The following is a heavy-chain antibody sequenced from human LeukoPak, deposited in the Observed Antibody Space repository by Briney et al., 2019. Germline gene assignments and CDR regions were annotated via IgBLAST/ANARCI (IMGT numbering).Heavy chain of an antibody. CDR2: IRYDGSNK. CDR3: AKSPGYCSSTSCCRKDYFDY. V-gene: IGHV3-30*02. D-gene: IGHD2-2*01. J-gene: IGHJ4*02. Sequence: TGGSLRLSCAASGFTFSSYGMHWVRQAPGKGLEWVAFIRYDGSNKYYADSVKGRFTISRDNSKNTLYLQMNSLRAEDTAVYYCAKSPGYCSSTSCCRKDYFDYWGQGTLVTVSS. CDR1: GFTFSSYG.